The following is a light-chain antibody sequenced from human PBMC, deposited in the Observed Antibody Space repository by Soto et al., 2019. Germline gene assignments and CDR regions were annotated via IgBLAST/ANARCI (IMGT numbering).Light chain of an antibody. CDR1: HDIGNS. V-gene: IGKV1-27*01. CDR3: QKYDSDPLT. J-gene: IGKJ4*01. CDR2: DAS. Sequence: DLQMTQSPPSLSASVGDRVTVTCRASHDIGNSLAWYLQRPGKGPRLLIYDASTLQSGITARFSGNGSGTDFTLVISNLRPEDVATYYCQKYDSDPLTFGGGTKVEVK.